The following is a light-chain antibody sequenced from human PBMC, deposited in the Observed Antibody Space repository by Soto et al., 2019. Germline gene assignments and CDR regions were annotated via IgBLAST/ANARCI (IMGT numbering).Light chain of an antibody. CDR2: GNS. CDR3: QSYDSSLSVYVV. J-gene: IGLJ2*01. Sequence: QSVLTQPPSVSGAPGQRVTIYCTGSSSNIGAGYDVHWYQQLPGTAPKLLIYGNSNRPSGVPDRFSGSKSGTSASLAITGLQAEDEADYSCQSYDSSLSVYVVFGGGTKLTVL. CDR1: SSNIGAGYD. V-gene: IGLV1-40*01.